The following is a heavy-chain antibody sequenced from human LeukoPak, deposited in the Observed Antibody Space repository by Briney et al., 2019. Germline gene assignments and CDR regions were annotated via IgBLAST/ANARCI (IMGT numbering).Heavy chain of an antibody. Sequence: SETLSLTCTVSAGSISSYYWSWIRQPPGKGLEWIGYIYYSGSTNYNPSLKSRVTLSVDTSKNQFSLKLSSVTAADTAVYYCARTRYSYGPPLPHYWGQGTLVTVSS. V-gene: IGHV4-59*01. CDR3: ARTRYSYGPPLPHY. J-gene: IGHJ4*02. D-gene: IGHD5-18*01. CDR2: IYYSGST. CDR1: AGSISSYY.